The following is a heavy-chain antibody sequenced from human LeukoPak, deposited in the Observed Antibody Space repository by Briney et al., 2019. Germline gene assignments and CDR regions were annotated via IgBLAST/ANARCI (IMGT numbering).Heavy chain of an antibody. D-gene: IGHD6-6*01. CDR1: GFTFDDYA. Sequence: PGGSLRLSCAASGFTFDDYAMHWVRQAPGKGLEWVSGISWNSGSIGYADSVKGRFTISRDNAKNSLYLQMNSLRAEDMALYYCAKARIAARRDDAFDIWGQGTMVTVSS. V-gene: IGHV3-9*03. CDR3: AKARIAARRDDAFDI. J-gene: IGHJ3*02. CDR2: ISWNSGSI.